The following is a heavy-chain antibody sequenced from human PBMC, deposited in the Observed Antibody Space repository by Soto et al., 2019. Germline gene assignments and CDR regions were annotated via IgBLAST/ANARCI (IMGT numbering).Heavy chain of an antibody. CDR3: ARGDIVAIFGMGV. CDR2: INPTGGST. Sequence: QVQLVQSGAEVKKPGASVKVSCKASGYTFSSYYMHWVRQAPGQGLEWMGIINPTGGSTTYAQKFQGRVTMTRDTSTSTVYMELSSLRSEDTAVYYCARGDIVAIFGMGVWGQGTTVTVSS. J-gene: IGHJ6*02. V-gene: IGHV1-46*01. D-gene: IGHD5-12*01. CDR1: GYTFSSYY.